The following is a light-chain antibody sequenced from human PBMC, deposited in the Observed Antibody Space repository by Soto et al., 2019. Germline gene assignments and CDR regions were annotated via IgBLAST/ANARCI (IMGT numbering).Light chain of an antibody. CDR3: QQANSFPIT. CDR1: QDILSW. Sequence: DLQMTQSPSSVSASVGDRVTITCRASQDILSWLAWYQQKPGEAPRLLIYASSNLQSGVPSRFSGSGSGTDFTLTISSLEPEDFATYYCQQANSFPITFGPGTILDIK. V-gene: IGKV1-12*01. CDR2: ASS. J-gene: IGKJ3*01.